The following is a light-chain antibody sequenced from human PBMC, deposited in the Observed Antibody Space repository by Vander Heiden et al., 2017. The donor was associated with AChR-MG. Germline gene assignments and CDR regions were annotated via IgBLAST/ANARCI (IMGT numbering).Light chain of an antibody. V-gene: IGLV1-44*01. J-gene: IGLJ2*01. CDR3: AAWDDSLNRWI. CDR2: NDD. Sequence: QSVLFQPPPVSGPPGQRVPLSCPGGSPNIGPNPLNWYQQVSGTAPKRLIYNDDRRPSGVPDRFSGSRSGTSASLAISGLQSGDEAHYYCAAWDDSLNRWIFGGGTELTVL. CDR1: SPNIGPNP.